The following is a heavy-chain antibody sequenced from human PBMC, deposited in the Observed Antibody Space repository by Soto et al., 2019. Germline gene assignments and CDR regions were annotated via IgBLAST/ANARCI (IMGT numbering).Heavy chain of an antibody. CDR2: ISGSGGST. CDR1: LFTFSSYA. Sequence: SLRLSCAASLFTFSSYAISWVRQSPGKGLEWVSAISGSGGSTYYADSVKGRFTISRDNSKNTLYLQMNSLRAEDTAVYYCAKGVGLRYYFDYWGQGTLVTVSS. J-gene: IGHJ4*02. CDR3: AKGVGLRYYFDY. D-gene: IGHD4-17*01. V-gene: IGHV3-23*01.